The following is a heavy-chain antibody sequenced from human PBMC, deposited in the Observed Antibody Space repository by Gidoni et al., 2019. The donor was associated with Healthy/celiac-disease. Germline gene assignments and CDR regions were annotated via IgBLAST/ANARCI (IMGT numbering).Heavy chain of an antibody. CDR1: GFTFTSSA. CDR3: AADHRASDAFDI. CDR2: IVVGSGNT. Sequence: QMQLVQSGPEVKKPGTSVKVSCKASGFTFTSSAVQWVRQARGQRLEWIGWIVVGSGNTNYAQKFQERVTITRDMSTSTAYMELSSLRSEDTAVYYCAADHRASDAFDIWGQGTMVTVSS. J-gene: IGHJ3*02. V-gene: IGHV1-58*01.